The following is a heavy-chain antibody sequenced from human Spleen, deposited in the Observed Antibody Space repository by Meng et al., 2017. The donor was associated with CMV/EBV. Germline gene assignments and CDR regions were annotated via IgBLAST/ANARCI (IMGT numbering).Heavy chain of an antibody. CDR1: GFTVSRNY. D-gene: IGHD1-26*01. CDR2: IYSGGNT. Sequence: GGSLRLSCAASGFTVSRNYMNWVRQAPGKGLEWVSVIYSGGNTYYADSVQGRFTFSRDNSKNTLHLQMNSLRAEDTAVYYCAREPPVEPHAFDIWGQGTMVTVSS. V-gene: IGHV3-66*02. J-gene: IGHJ3*02. CDR3: AREPPVEPHAFDI.